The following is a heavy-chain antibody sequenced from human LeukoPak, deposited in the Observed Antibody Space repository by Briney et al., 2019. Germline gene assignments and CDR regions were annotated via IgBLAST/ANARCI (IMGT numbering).Heavy chain of an antibody. V-gene: IGHV1-2*02. CDR2: TNSNSGGT. CDR3: ARDFGPLPHDY. D-gene: IGHD3/OR15-3a*01. CDR1: GYTFTGYY. J-gene: IGHJ4*02. Sequence: ASVKVSCKASGYTFTGYYMHWVRQAPGQGLEWMGWTNSNSGGTNYAQKFQGRVTMTRETSISTAYMELNRLTSDDTAVYYCARDFGPLPHDYWGQGTLVTVSS.